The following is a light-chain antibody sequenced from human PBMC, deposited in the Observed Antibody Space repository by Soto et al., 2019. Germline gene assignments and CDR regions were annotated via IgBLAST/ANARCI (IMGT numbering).Light chain of an antibody. CDR1: QSVSSY. Sequence: EIVLTQSPATLSLSPGERATLSCRASQSVSSYLAWYQQKPGQAPRLLIYDASNRATGIPARFSGSGSGTDFTLTIRSIATEAFAVYSCQQRSNWPRTFGQGTKVDIK. CDR3: QQRSNWPRT. V-gene: IGKV3-11*01. J-gene: IGKJ2*01. CDR2: DAS.